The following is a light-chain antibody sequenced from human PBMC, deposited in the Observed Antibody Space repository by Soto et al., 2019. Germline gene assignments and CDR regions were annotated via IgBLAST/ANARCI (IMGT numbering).Light chain of an antibody. CDR3: SSYGGSNNLV. Sequence: QSALTQPPSASGSPGQSVTIFCTGTSSDVGGYNYVSWYQQHPGKVPKLMIYEVNKRPSGVPDRFSGSKSGNTASLTVSGLQAEDEADYYCSSYGGSNNLVFGGGTQLTVL. CDR1: SSDVGGYNY. CDR2: EVN. V-gene: IGLV2-8*01. J-gene: IGLJ2*01.